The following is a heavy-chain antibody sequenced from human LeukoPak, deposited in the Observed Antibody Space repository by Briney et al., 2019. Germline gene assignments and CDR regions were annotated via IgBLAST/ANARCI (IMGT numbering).Heavy chain of an antibody. Sequence: SETLSLTCTVSGGSISGYYWSWIRQPPGKGLEWIGSTHYSGSTNYNPSLESRVTISLDTSKNQFSLRLSSVTAADTAVYYCARGKNYDFWSGYYRAPYFDYWGQGTLVTVSS. CDR3: ARGKNYDFWSGYYRAPYFDY. CDR2: THYSGST. J-gene: IGHJ4*02. CDR1: GGSISGYY. V-gene: IGHV4-59*01. D-gene: IGHD3-3*01.